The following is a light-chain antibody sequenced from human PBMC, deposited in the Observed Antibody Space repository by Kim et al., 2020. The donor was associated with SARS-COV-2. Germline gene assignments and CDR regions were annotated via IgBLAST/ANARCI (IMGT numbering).Light chain of an antibody. V-gene: IGKV1-16*01. CDR2: VAS. CDR3: QQYDSYPFT. J-gene: IGKJ3*01. CDR1: QGINNH. Sequence: ESVGDRVTITCRASQGINNHLAWFQQKPGKAPKPLIYVASNLQSGVPSRFSGSESATDFTLTITSLQPEDFATYYCQQYDSYPFTFGPGTKVDIK.